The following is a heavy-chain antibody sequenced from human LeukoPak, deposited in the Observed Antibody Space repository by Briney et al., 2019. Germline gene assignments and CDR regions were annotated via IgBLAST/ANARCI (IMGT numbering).Heavy chain of an antibody. CDR2: IKKDGSDK. CDR3: ALDDSSGSGY. Sequence: GGSLRLSCAASGFTFSSYWMSWVRQAPGKGLEWVANIKKDGSDKYYVDSVKGRFTISRDNAKTSLYLQMNSLRAEDTAVYYCALDDSSGSGYWGQGTLVTVSS. D-gene: IGHD3-22*01. J-gene: IGHJ4*02. V-gene: IGHV3-7*01. CDR1: GFTFSSYW.